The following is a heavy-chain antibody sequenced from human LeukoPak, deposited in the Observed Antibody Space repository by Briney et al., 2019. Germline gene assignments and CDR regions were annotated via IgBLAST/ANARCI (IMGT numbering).Heavy chain of an antibody. V-gene: IGHV3-23*01. CDR3: AKGHAAVDGAISRQMDV. CDR1: RFTSSSYA. J-gene: IGHJ6*02. Sequence: GGSLRLSCAASRFTSSSYAMIWVRQAPGKGLGWVSIISASAYTTYSADSVKGRFTISRDNSKNTLYLQMNSLRVEDTAIYYCAKGHAAVDGAISRQMDVWGQGTTVTVSS. CDR2: ISASAYTT. D-gene: IGHD6-19*01.